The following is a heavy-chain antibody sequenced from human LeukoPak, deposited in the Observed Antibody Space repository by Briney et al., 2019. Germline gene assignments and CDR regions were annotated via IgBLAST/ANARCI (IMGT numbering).Heavy chain of an antibody. CDR1: GFTFSNYN. Sequence: GGSLRLSCAASGFTFSNYNMTWVRQAPGKGLEWVSYISSDSATKYYADSVKGRFTISRDNAKDSLYPQMNSLRAEDTAVYYCARGDSGSKDWGQGTLVTVSS. D-gene: IGHD5-12*01. CDR2: ISSDSATK. CDR3: ARGDSGSKD. J-gene: IGHJ4*02. V-gene: IGHV3-48*01.